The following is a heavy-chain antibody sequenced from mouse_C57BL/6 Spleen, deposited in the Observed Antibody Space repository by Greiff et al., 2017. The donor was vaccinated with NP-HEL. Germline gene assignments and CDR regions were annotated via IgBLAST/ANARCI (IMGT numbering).Heavy chain of an antibody. CDR2: IDPSDSYT. J-gene: IGHJ2*01. D-gene: IGHD1-1*01. V-gene: IGHV1-69*01. Sequence: QVQLQQPGAELVMPGASVKLSCKASGYTFTSYWMHWVKQRPGQGLEWIGEIDPSDSYTNYNQKFKGKSTLTVDKSSSTAYMQLSSLTSEDSAVYYCARGGFYYGSYDFDYWGQGTTLTVSS. CDR3: ARGGFYYGSYDFDY. CDR1: GYTFTSYW.